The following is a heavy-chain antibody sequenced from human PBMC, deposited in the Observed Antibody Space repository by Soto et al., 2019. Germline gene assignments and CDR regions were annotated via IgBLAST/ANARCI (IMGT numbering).Heavy chain of an antibody. CDR2: ITSSGEQT. Sequence: HPGGSLRLSCAASGFNFRNFPMTWVRQVPGQGLEYVSSITSSGEQTFYADSVKGRFSISRDNSKGILHLQMNSLRAEDTAIYHCAKDRYGDYGGIDYWGQGTMVTVSS. CDR3: AKDRYGDYGGIDY. V-gene: IGHV3-23*01. CDR1: GFNFRNFP. D-gene: IGHD4-17*01. J-gene: IGHJ4*02.